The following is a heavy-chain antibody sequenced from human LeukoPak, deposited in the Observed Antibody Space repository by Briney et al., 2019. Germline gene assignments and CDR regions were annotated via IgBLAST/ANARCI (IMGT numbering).Heavy chain of an antibody. D-gene: IGHD1-26*01. CDR3: ARYGSYPEALDY. Sequence: GGSLRLSCVASGLRFRSYNMNWVRQAPGKGLEWVSYIRSSGNTIYYADSVKGRFTISRDNAKNSVYLQMNSLRDEDTAVYYCARYGSYPEALDYWGQGTLVTVSS. CDR1: GLRFRSYN. CDR2: IRSSGNTI. J-gene: IGHJ4*02. V-gene: IGHV3-48*02.